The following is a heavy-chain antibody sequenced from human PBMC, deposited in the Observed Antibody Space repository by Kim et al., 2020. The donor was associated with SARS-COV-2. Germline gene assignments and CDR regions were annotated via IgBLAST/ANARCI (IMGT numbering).Heavy chain of an antibody. V-gene: IGHV3-21*01. J-gene: IGHJ4*02. CDR2: I. CDR3: ARSLYGDYGDY. Sequence: INYADSVKGRFTISRDKAKNSLYLQMNSLRAEDTAVYYCARSLYGDYGDYWGQGTLVTVSS. D-gene: IGHD4-17*01.